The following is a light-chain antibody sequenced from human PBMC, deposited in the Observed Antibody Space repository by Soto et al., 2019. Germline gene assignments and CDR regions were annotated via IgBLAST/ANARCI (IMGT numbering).Light chain of an antibody. CDR3: HQYNSYSS. CDR1: ESVHNW. J-gene: IGKJ3*01. Sequence: DIQMTQSPSPVSASVGDRVTITLRASESVHNWLAWYQQKPGKAPKLLIYDASLESGGPSRFSGSGFGTEFTLTISSLQSDDSATYYCHQYNSYSSFGPGTKVDIK. V-gene: IGKV1-5*01. CDR2: DAS.